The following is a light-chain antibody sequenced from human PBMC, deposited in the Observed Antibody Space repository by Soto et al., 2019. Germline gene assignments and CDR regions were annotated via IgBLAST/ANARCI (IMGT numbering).Light chain of an antibody. CDR1: QRITNRS. CDR2: GAS. CDR3: QQYNNWPPT. Sequence: EFVLTQSPATLSLSPGYIAALSFRASQRITNRSLAWYQQKPGQAPRLLIYGASSRATGIPDRFSGSGSGTEFTLTISSPQSEDFAVYYCQQYNNWPPTFGQGTRLEIK. V-gene: IGKV3D-15*01. J-gene: IGKJ5*01.